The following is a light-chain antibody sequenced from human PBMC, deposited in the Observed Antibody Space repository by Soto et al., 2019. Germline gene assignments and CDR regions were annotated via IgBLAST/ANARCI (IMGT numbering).Light chain of an antibody. J-gene: IGLJ2*01. Sequence: QPVLTQSPSASASLGASVKLTCTLSSGHSSYAIAWHQKQPGKGPRYLMDLNNDGSHTKGDGIPDRFSGSSSGAERYLIIYSLQSEDEADYYCQTWCTGFQVFGGGTKLTVL. V-gene: IGLV4-69*01. CDR1: SGHSSYA. CDR2: LNNDGSH. CDR3: QTWCTGFQV.